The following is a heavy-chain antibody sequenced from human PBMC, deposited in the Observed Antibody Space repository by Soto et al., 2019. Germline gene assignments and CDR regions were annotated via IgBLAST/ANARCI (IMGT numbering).Heavy chain of an antibody. Sequence: TLSLTCTFSGGSISSGDYYWSWIRQPPGKGLEWIGYIYYSGSTYYNPSLKSRVTISVDTSKNQFSLKLSSVTAADTAVYYCARVRPNISYCSSTSCYLNWFDPWGQGTLVTVSS. CDR1: GGSISSGDYY. V-gene: IGHV4-30-4*01. J-gene: IGHJ5*02. CDR2: IYYSGST. CDR3: ARVRPNISYCSSTSCYLNWFDP. D-gene: IGHD2-2*01.